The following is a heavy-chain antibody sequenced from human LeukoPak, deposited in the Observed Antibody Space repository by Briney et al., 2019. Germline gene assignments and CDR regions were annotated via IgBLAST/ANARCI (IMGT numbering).Heavy chain of an antibody. CDR2: INSDGSWT. Sequence: PRGSLRLSCAASGTYWMHWVRQAPGKGLVWVSHINSDGSWTGYADSVKGRFTISKDNAKNTVSLQMNNLRAEDTAVYYCVTFYETYWGRGTLVTVSS. CDR3: VTFYETY. V-gene: IGHV3-74*01. CDR1: GTYW. J-gene: IGHJ4*02. D-gene: IGHD2/OR15-2a*01.